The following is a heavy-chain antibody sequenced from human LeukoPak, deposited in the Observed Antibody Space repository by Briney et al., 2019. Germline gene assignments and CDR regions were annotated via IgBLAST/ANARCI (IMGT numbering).Heavy chain of an antibody. CDR1: GFTFSSYD. V-gene: IGHV3-30*02. CDR2: IRYDGSTK. Sequence: GGSLRLSCAASGFTFSSYDMHWVRQAPGKGLEWVTFIRYDGSTKYYGDSVKGRFTISRDNPKNTLYLQMNSLGPEDTAVYHCVKDLGSYAFGIWGQGTMVTVSS. J-gene: IGHJ3*02. CDR3: VKDLGSYAFGI. D-gene: IGHD3-10*01.